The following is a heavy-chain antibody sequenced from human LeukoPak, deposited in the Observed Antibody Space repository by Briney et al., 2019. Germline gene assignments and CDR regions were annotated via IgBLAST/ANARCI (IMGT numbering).Heavy chain of an antibody. D-gene: IGHD3-10*01. J-gene: IGHJ5*02. CDR3: ARGSGSPNWFDP. V-gene: IGHV1-46*01. CDR1: GYTFTNYG. CDR2: FDPSGVST. Sequence: ASVKVSCKASGYTFTNYGVTWVRQAPGQGLEWMGIFDPSGVSTTYAQKFQGRVTMTRDTATSTVYMELNSLRSDDTAVYYCARGSGSPNWFDPWGQGTLVTVSS.